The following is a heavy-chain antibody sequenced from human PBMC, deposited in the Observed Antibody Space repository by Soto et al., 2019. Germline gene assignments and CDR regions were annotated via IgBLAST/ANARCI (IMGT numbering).Heavy chain of an antibody. Sequence: SVKVSCKASGGTFSSYAISWVRQAPGQGLEWMGGIIPIFGTANYAQKFQGRVTITADESTSTAYMELSSLRSEDTAVYYCARWAPRGLADYGHYYYVMAVWGQGTTVTVSS. CDR1: GGTFSSYA. D-gene: IGHD6-13*01. J-gene: IGHJ6*02. CDR3: ARWAPRGLADYGHYYYVMAV. V-gene: IGHV1-69*13. CDR2: IIPIFGTA.